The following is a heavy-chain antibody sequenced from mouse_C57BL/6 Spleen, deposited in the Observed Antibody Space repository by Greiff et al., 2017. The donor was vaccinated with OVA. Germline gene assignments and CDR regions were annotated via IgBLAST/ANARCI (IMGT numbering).Heavy chain of an antibody. CDR3: ARGVLYGSRRGYAMDY. Sequence: DVMLVESGGGLVKPGGSLKLSCAASGFTFSDYGMHWVRQAPEKGLEWVAYISSGSSTIYYADTVKGRFTISRDNAKNTLFLQMTSLRSEDTAMYYCARGVLYGSRRGYAMDYWGQGTSVTVSS. D-gene: IGHD1-1*01. CDR2: ISSGSSTI. V-gene: IGHV5-17*01. CDR1: GFTFSDYG. J-gene: IGHJ4*01.